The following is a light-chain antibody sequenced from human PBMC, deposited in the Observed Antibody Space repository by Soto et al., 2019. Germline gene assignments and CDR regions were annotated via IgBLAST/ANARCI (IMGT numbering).Light chain of an antibody. V-gene: IGKV3-11*01. CDR2: DAS. CDR3: NQRNNWRLLP. CDR1: QSISNY. Sequence: EIVLTQSPASLSFSPGERATLSCRASQSISNYLAWYQQQPGQAPRLLIYDASTRATGIPARFSGSGSGTAFTLTISSLEPEDFAVYYCNQRNNWRLLPFGGGIKVQIX. J-gene: IGKJ4*01.